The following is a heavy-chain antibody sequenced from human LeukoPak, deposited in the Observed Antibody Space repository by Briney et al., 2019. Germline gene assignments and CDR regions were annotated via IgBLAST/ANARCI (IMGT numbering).Heavy chain of an antibody. J-gene: IGHJ5*02. CDR1: GGSISSGSYY. D-gene: IGHD3-10*01. Sequence: SETLSLTCTVSGGSISSGSYYWSWIRQPAGKGLEWIGRIYTSGSTNYNPSLKSRVTMSVDTSKNQFSLKLSSVTAADTAVYYCARDFQYYYGSGSYSWWFDPWGQGALVTVSS. CDR3: ARDFQYYYGSGSYSWWFDP. V-gene: IGHV4-61*02. CDR2: IYTSGST.